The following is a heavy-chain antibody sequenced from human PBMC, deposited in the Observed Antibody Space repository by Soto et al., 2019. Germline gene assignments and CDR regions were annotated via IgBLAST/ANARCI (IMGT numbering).Heavy chain of an antibody. V-gene: IGHV1-18*04. Sequence: ASVKVSCKASGYTFTSYGISWVRQAPGQGLEWMGGISAYNGNTNYAQKLQGRVTMTADTSTSTAYMELRSLRSEDTAVYYCAGGGACYYEFAGFDIWGQGTMVTVSS. CDR1: GYTFTSYG. CDR3: AGGGACYYEFAGFDI. J-gene: IGHJ3*02. D-gene: IGHD1-26*01. CDR2: ISAYNGNT.